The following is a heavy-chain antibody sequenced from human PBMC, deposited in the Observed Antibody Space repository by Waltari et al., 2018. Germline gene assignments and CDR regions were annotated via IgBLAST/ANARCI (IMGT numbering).Heavy chain of an antibody. Sequence: EVQLVESGGGLVQPGRSLRLSCAWSGFNFDDCALHWVRQAPGKGLEWVSGISWNSDNIGYADSVKGRFTISRDNAKNSLYLQMNSLRPEDTALYYCAKGHSGSYGLKDWGQGTLVTVSS. CDR1: GFNFDDCA. CDR2: ISWNSDNI. V-gene: IGHV3-9*01. CDR3: AKGHSGSYGLKD. J-gene: IGHJ4*02. D-gene: IGHD1-26*01.